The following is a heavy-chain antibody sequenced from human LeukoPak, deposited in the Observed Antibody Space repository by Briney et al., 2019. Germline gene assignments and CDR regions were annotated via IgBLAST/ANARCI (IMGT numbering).Heavy chain of an antibody. D-gene: IGHD3-3*01. Sequence: PGGSLRLSCAASGFTFDDYAMHWVRQVPGKGLEWVSGISWNSGSIGYADSVKGRFTISRDNAKNSLYLQMNSLRAEDTAFYYCARHDFWSGFKGGDYWGQGTLVTVSS. CDR3: ARHDFWSGFKGGDY. CDR1: GFTFDDYA. J-gene: IGHJ4*02. CDR2: ISWNSGSI. V-gene: IGHV3-9*01.